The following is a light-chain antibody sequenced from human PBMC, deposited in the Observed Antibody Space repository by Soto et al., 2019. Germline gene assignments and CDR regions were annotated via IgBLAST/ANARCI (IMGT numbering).Light chain of an antibody. CDR3: HHCGNSRYT. CDR2: GAF. CDR1: QSVRTSD. J-gene: IGKJ2*01. V-gene: IGKV3-20*01. Sequence: EVVLTQSPGTLSLSPGERATLSCRASQSVRTSDVTWYQHQPGQAPRLLIYGAFNRATDIPDRFSGSGSGTDFTLSISRLEAEDFAVYYCHHCGNSRYTFGQGTRL.